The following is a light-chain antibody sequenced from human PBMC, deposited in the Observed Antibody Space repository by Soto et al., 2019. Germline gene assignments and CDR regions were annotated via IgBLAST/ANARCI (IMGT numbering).Light chain of an antibody. J-gene: IGLJ2*01. V-gene: IGLV4-69*01. CDR3: QTWGSGIHVV. CDR2: LNSDGSH. Sequence: QPVLTQSPSASASLGASVKLTCTLSSGHSSYAIAWHQQQPEKGPRYLMRLNSDGSHSKGDGIPDRFSGSSSGAERYLTISSLQSEDEADYYCQTWGSGIHVVFGGGTKVTFL. CDR1: SGHSSYA.